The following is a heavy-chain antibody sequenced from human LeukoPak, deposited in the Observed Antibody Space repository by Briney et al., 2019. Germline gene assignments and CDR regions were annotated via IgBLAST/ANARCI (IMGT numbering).Heavy chain of an antibody. V-gene: IGHV3-72*01. CDR2: TRKKANSYTT. Sequence: PGGSLRLSCAASGLTFSDHYMDWVRQAPGKGLEWVGRTRKKANSYTTEYAASVKGRFTSSSDDQKTSLYLQMNSLKPEDTAVYYCARDRGAYYFDYWGQGTLVTVSS. CDR3: ARDRGAYYFDY. CDR1: GLTFSDHY. J-gene: IGHJ4*02. D-gene: IGHD3-10*01.